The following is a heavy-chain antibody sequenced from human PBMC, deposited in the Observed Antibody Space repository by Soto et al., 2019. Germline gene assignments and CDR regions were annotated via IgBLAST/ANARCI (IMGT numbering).Heavy chain of an antibody. CDR1: GFTFSSYA. Sequence: EVQLLESGGGLVQPGGSLRLSCAASGFTFSSYAMSWVRQAPGKGLEWVSAISGSGGSTYYADSVKGRFTISRDNSKNTLYLQMNSLRDEETAVYYCAKAPGRRIQIWLEIPYWGQGTLVTVSS. CDR3: AKAPGRRIQIWLEIPY. J-gene: IGHJ4*02. D-gene: IGHD5-18*01. CDR2: ISGSGGST. V-gene: IGHV3-23*01.